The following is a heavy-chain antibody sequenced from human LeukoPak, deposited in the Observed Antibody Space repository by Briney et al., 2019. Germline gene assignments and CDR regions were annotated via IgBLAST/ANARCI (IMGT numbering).Heavy chain of an antibody. V-gene: IGHV3-74*01. J-gene: IGHJ3*02. D-gene: IGHD2-21*02. CDR3: ARANRAYCGGDCYAFDI. CDR2: INSDGSST. Sequence: GGSLRLSCAASGFTFSSYWMHWVRQAPGKGLVWVSRINSDGSSTSYADSVKGRFTISRDNAKNTLYLQTNSLRAEDTAVYYCARANRAYCGGDCYAFDIWGQGTMVTVSS. CDR1: GFTFSSYW.